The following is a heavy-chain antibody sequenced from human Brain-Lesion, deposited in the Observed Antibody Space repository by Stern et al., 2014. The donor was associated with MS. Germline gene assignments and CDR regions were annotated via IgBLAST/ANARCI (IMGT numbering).Heavy chain of an antibody. J-gene: IGHJ4*02. V-gene: IGHV3-30*18. Sequence: QMQLVQYGGGVVQPGRSLRLTCTVSGFTFSSYGMHWVRQAPGKGLAWGSVISYDGSDTYYAESVKGRFTISRDNSKNTLYLEMRSLRPEDTAVYYCVKRGITEVRGVRLGDYWGPGTLVIVSS. CDR3: VKRGITEVRGVRLGDY. CDR2: ISYDGSDT. CDR1: GFTFSSYG. D-gene: IGHD3-10*01.